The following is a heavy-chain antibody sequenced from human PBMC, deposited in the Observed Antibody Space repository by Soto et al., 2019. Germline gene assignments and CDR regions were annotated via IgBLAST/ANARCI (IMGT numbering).Heavy chain of an antibody. Sequence: EVQLMESGGGLVQPGGSLRLSCAASGFTVSNNYMCWVRQAPGKGLEWVSLIYSGGVTHYADSVRGRFTISRDNSRNTLYLQMNSLRADDTAVYYCAKRGTTVTTSFWYWGQGTLVTVSS. CDR1: GFTVSNNY. CDR2: IYSGGVT. CDR3: AKRGTTVTTSFWY. D-gene: IGHD4-17*01. V-gene: IGHV3-66*01. J-gene: IGHJ4*02.